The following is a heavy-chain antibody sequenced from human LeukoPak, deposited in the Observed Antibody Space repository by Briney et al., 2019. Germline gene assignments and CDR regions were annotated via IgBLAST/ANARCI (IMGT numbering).Heavy chain of an antibody. V-gene: IGHV3-23*01. J-gene: IGHJ4*02. CDR2: ITASGSST. D-gene: IGHD5-18*01. CDR3: ARNPYHVDTAMPSDY. CDR1: GFTFSTYA. Sequence: GGSLRLSCAASGFTFSTYAMSWVRQAPGKGLEWVSIITASGSSTFYADSVKGRFAISRDNPKSTLFLQMNSLRAEDTAVYYCARNPYHVDTAMPSDYWGQGTLVTVSS.